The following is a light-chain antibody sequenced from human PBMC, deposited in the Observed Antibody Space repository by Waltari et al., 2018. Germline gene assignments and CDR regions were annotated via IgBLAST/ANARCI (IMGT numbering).Light chain of an antibody. CDR1: QRVSRA. J-gene: IGKJ1*01. CDR2: GAS. CDR3: QHYLRLPVT. Sequence: EIVLTPSPGPLALSLGERATVSCRASQRVSRALAWYQQKPGQAPRLLIYGASTRATGIPDRFSGSGSGTDFSLTISRLEPDDLAVYYCQHYLRLPVTFGQGTTVEI. V-gene: IGKV3-20*01.